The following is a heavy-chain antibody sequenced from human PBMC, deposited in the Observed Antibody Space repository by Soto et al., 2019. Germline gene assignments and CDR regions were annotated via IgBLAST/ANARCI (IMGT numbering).Heavy chain of an antibody. J-gene: IGHJ5*02. CDR2: IYYSGST. CDR1: GGSISSDY. Sequence: SETLCLTCTVYGGSISSDYWSWIRQPPGKGLEWIGYIYYSGSTNYNPSLKSRVTISVDTSKNQFSLKLSSVTAADTAVYYCARTDYYDSTIDPWGQGTLVTVPQ. V-gene: IGHV4-59*01. CDR3: ARTDYYDSTIDP. D-gene: IGHD3-22*01.